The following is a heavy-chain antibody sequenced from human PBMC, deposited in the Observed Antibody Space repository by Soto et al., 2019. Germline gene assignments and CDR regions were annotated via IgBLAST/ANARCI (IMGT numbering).Heavy chain of an antibody. CDR3: TRGGSLNWYFDL. Sequence: EVQLVESGGGLVQPGGSLRLSCAASGFTFSSYWMHWVRQAPGKGLVWVSRINSDGSSTSYADSVKGRFTISRDNAKNTLYLQMNSLRAEDTAVYYCTRGGSLNWYFDLWGRGTLVTVSS. V-gene: IGHV3-74*01. CDR1: GFTFSSYW. J-gene: IGHJ2*01. CDR2: INSDGSST. D-gene: IGHD1-26*01.